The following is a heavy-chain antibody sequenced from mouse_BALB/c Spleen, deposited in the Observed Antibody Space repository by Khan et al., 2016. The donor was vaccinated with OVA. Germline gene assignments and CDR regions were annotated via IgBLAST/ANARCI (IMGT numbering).Heavy chain of an antibody. J-gene: IGHJ2*01. Sequence: VQLKQSGPELVRPGASVKISCKASGYSFTGYFMNWVMQSHGKSLEWIGRINPHIGETFYNPRFKDKATLTVDESSSTAHMELRTLTSEDSAVYYCTRIYRSDLDYWGQGTTLTVSS. V-gene: IGHV1-20*01. D-gene: IGHD1-1*01. CDR1: GYSFTGYF. CDR3: TRIYRSDLDY. CDR2: INPHIGET.